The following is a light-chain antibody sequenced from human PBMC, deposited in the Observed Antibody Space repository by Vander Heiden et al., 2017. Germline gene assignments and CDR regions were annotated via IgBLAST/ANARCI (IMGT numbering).Light chain of an antibody. Sequence: NFMLPQPHSVSEPPGKTVTISCTGSSGSIASNYVQWYQQRPGSAPTTVIYEDNQRPSGVPDRFSGSIDSSSNSASLTISGLKTEDEADYYCQSYDSSNVVFGGGTKLTVL. J-gene: IGLJ2*01. CDR2: EDN. V-gene: IGLV6-57*02. CDR3: QSYDSSNVV. CDR1: SGSIASNY.